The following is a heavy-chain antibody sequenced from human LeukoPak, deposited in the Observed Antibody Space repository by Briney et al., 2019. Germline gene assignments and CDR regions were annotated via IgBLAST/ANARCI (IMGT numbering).Heavy chain of an antibody. V-gene: IGHV1-2*02. Sequence: ASVKVSCKASGYTFTGYYMHWVRQAPGQGLEWMGWINPNSGGTNYAQKFQGRVTMTRDTSISTAYMELSRLRSDDTAVYYCARDPPQQELVFYYFDSWGQGTLVTVSS. CDR3: ARDPPQQELVFYYFDS. CDR1: GYTFTGYY. CDR2: INPNSGGT. J-gene: IGHJ4*02. D-gene: IGHD6-13*01.